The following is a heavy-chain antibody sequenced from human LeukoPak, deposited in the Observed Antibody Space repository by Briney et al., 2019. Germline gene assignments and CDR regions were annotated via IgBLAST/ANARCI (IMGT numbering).Heavy chain of an antibody. CDR2: IHHIGTT. J-gene: IGHJ4*02. D-gene: IGHD1-26*01. CDR3: ARGRLGATY. V-gene: IGHV4-61*01. Sequence: PSETLSLTCTVSGGSASSVSSCWSWTRQPPGKGLEWIGYIHHIGTTNYSPSLKSRVTISVDVSKNQFFLKLTSVTAADTAVYYCARGRLGATYWGQGTLVTVSS. CDR1: GGSASSVSSC.